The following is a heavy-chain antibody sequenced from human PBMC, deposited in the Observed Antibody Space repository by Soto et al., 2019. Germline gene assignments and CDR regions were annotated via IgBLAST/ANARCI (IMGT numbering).Heavy chain of an antibody. CDR1: GFTFSSYA. Sequence: EVQLLESGGGLVQPGGSLRLSCAASGFTFSSYAMSWVRQAPGKGLKWVSVISGSGESTYHADSVKGRFTISRDNSKNTLYLQMNSLRAEDTAVYYCATRGSGRYYDYWGQGTPVTVSS. D-gene: IGHD1-26*01. J-gene: IGHJ4*02. CDR2: ISGSGEST. V-gene: IGHV3-23*01. CDR3: ATRGSGRYYDY.